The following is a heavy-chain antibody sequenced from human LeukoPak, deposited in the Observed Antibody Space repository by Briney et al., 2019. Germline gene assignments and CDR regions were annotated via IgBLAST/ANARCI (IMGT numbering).Heavy chain of an antibody. CDR1: GFTFSAHW. Sequence: GGSLRLSCAGSGFTFSAHWMHWVRQGPGKGLVWVARITHEGGDANYADSVKGRFTISRDNANKVLYLEMNSLTADDTGVYYCARLLTYFHFWGQATLVTVSS. CDR3: ARLLTYFHF. J-gene: IGHJ4*02. V-gene: IGHV3-74*01. CDR2: ITHEGGDA. D-gene: IGHD2-21*01.